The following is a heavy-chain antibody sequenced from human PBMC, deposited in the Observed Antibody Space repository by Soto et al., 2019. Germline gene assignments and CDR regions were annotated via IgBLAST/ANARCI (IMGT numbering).Heavy chain of an antibody. CDR1: GGSISSGGYS. CDR3: ARAHYGDYGYGMDV. D-gene: IGHD4-17*01. V-gene: IGHV4-30-2*01. J-gene: IGHJ6*02. Sequence: SETLSLTCAVSGGSISSGGYSWSWIRQPPGKGLEWIGYIYHSWSTYYNPSLKSRVTISVDRSKNQFSLKLSSVTAADTAVYYCARAHYGDYGYGMDVWGQGTTVTVS. CDR2: IYHSWST.